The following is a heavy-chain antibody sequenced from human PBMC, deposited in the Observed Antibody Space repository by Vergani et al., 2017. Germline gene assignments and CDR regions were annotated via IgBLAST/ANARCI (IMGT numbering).Heavy chain of an antibody. V-gene: IGHV3-21*01. CDR1: GFTFSSYS. Sequence: EVQLVESGGGLVKPGGSLRLSCAASGFTFSSYSMNWVRQAPGKGLEWVSSISSSSSYIYYADSVKGRFTIPRDNAKNSLYLQMNSLRAEDTAVYYCARDPLTYSSSWFDYWGQGTLVTVSS. D-gene: IGHD6-13*01. CDR3: ARDPLTYSSSWFDY. J-gene: IGHJ4*02. CDR2: ISSSSSYI.